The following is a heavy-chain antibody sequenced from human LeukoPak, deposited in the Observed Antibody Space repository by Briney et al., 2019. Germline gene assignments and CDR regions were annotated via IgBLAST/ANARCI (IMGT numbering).Heavy chain of an antibody. V-gene: IGHV4-59*08. D-gene: IGHD6-13*01. CDR3: ARHGPGIAAAY. CDR1: GGSLSSYY. CDR2: IYYSGST. Sequence: SETLSLTCTVSGGSLSSYYWSWIRQPPGKGLEWIGYIYYSGSTNYNPSLTSRVTISVDTSKNQFSLKLSSVTAADTAVYYCARHGPGIAAAYWGQGTLVTVSS. J-gene: IGHJ4*02.